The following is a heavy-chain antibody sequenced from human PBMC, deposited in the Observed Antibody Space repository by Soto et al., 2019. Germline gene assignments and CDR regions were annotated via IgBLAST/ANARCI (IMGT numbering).Heavy chain of an antibody. Sequence: DVKLLESGGGVVQPGGSLRLSCAASGFAFNTYSMNGVLQAPGKGLEWVSHVSGSGGSTDYAEAVKGRFSSSRDRSKNTLYLHMNSLRAEDTALYFCAKEGPYINSLSSAGYLKHWGLGPQVTVSS. V-gene: IGHV3-23*01. CDR3: AKEGPYINSLSSAGYLKH. CDR1: GFAFNTYS. D-gene: IGHD3-16*01. CDR2: VSGSGGST. J-gene: IGHJ1*01.